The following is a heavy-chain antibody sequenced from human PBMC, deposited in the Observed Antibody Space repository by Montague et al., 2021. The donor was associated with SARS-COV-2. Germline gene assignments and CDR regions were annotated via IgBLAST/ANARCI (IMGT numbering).Heavy chain of an antibody. V-gene: IGHV4-59*01. CDR2: IYYSGGT. Sequence: SETLSLTRSVSGGPISGYYWSWIRQSPGKGLEWIGYIYYSGGTIYNPSLKSRVIISVDTSKSQFSLKLSSVTAADTAVYYCARDRFIAGGRLPHGFDPWGQGTLVTASS. CDR3: ARDRFIAGGRLPHGFDP. J-gene: IGHJ5*02. CDR1: GGPISGYY. D-gene: IGHD6-13*01.